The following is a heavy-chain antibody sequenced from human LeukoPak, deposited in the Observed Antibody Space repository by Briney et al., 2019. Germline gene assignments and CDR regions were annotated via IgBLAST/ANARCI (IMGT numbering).Heavy chain of an antibody. D-gene: IGHD5-12*01. CDR2: IWYDGTTK. J-gene: IGHJ6*03. CDR3: AKGAGYSAYNYHYYYLDV. Sequence: GGSLRLSCAASGFTFSSYGMHWGREAPGKGLAWVAVIWYDGTTKYYADSAKGRFTISRDNSKNTLSLQMNSLRAEDTAVYYCAKGAGYSAYNYHYYYLDVWGKGTTVTVSS. CDR1: GFTFSSYG. V-gene: IGHV3-33*06.